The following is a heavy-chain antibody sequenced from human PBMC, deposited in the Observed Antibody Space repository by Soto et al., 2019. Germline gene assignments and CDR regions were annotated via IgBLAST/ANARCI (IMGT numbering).Heavy chain of an antibody. J-gene: IGHJ2*01. Sequence: GGSLRLSCAASGFTFSSYSMNWVRQAPGKGLEWVSYISSSSSTIYYADSVKGRFTISRDNAKNSLYLQMNSLRDEDTAVYYCARGAITMVRAISWYFDLWGRGTLVTVSS. CDR1: GFTFSSYS. CDR3: ARGAITMVRAISWYFDL. CDR2: ISSSSSTI. D-gene: IGHD3-10*01. V-gene: IGHV3-48*02.